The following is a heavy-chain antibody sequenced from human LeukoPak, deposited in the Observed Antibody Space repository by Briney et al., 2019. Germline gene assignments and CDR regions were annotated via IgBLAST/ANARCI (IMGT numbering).Heavy chain of an antibody. D-gene: IGHD2-8*01. J-gene: IGHJ5*02. CDR1: GGSISSSSYY. Sequence: SETLSLTCTVSGGSISSSSYYWGWIRQPPGKGLEWIGSIYYSGSTYYNPSLKSRVTISVDTSKNQFSVKLSSVTAADTAVYYCARQGGIVLVVYAHSRFDPWGQGTLVTVSS. CDR3: ARQGGIVLVVYAHSRFDP. CDR2: IYYSGST. V-gene: IGHV4-39*01.